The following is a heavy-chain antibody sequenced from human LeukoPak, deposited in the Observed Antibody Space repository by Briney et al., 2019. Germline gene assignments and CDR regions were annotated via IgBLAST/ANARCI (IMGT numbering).Heavy chain of an antibody. CDR3: ASWPGAWYGEGY. CDR1: GFTFSDYG. CDR2: IWFDGSDK. D-gene: IGHD3-10*01. J-gene: IGHJ4*02. Sequence: GGSLRLSCVASGFTFSDYGMHWVRQAPGKGLEWVADIWFDGSDKRHADSVKGRFTISRDNSKNTLYLEMNSLRAEDTAVYYCASWPGAWYGEGYWGQGTRVTVSS. V-gene: IGHV3-33*01.